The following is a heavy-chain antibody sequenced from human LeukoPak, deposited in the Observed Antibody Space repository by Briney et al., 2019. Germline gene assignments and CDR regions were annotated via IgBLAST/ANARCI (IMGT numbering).Heavy chain of an antibody. D-gene: IGHD3-10*01. CDR1: GGSISSYY. Sequence: SETLSLTCTVSGGSISSYYWSWIRQPPGKGLEWVGYIYYSGSTNYNPSLKSRVTISVDTSKNQFSLKLSSVTAADTAVYYCARDGDYYGSGSYGDWGQGTLVTVSS. V-gene: IGHV4-59*12. CDR2: IYYSGST. CDR3: ARDGDYYGSGSYGD. J-gene: IGHJ4*02.